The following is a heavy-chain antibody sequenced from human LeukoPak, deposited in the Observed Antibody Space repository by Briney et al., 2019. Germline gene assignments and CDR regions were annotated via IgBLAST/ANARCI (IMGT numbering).Heavy chain of an antibody. D-gene: IGHD3-22*01. CDR2: IIPILGIA. Sequence: SVKVSCKASGGTFSSYAISWVREAPGQGLEWMGRIIPILGIANYAQKFQGRVTITADKSTSTAYMELSSLRSEDTAVYYCAFYDSSGRPDYWGQGTLVTVSS. J-gene: IGHJ4*02. CDR3: AFYDSSGRPDY. V-gene: IGHV1-69*04. CDR1: GGTFSSYA.